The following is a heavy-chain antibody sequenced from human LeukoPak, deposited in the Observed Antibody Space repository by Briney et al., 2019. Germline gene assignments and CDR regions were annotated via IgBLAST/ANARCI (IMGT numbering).Heavy chain of an antibody. CDR2: ISSSSSYI. Sequence: GRSLRLSCAASGFTFSSYSMNWVRQAPGKGLECVSSISSSSSYIYYADSVKGRFTISRDNAKNSLYLQMNSLRAEDTAVYYCATGGGGRFWGQGTLVTVSS. D-gene: IGHD3-16*01. V-gene: IGHV3-21*01. J-gene: IGHJ4*02. CDR1: GFTFSSYS. CDR3: ATGGGGRF.